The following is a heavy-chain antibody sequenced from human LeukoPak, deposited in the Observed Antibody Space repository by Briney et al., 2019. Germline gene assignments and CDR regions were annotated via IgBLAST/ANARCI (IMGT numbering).Heavy chain of an antibody. Sequence: STVKVSCKASGGTFSSYAISWVRQAPGQGLEWMGGIIPIFGTANYAQKFQGRVTITADESTSTAYMELSSLRSEDTAVYYCARGGPDIVVVPAAKRVYNWFDPWGQGTLVTVSS. CDR3: ARGGPDIVVVPAAKRVYNWFDP. V-gene: IGHV1-69*01. CDR1: GGTFSSYA. D-gene: IGHD2-2*01. J-gene: IGHJ5*02. CDR2: IIPIFGTA.